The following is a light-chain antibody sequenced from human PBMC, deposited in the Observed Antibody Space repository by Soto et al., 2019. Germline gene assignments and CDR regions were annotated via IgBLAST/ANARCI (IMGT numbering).Light chain of an antibody. Sequence: DIQMTQSPSTLSASVGDRVTITCLARQSVSTWLAWYQQKPGKAPKLLIYSASTLESGVPSRFSGSGSGTEFTLTIIRLQPDDFATYYCQQYNSYWLTFGGGTKVEI. J-gene: IGKJ4*01. CDR3: QQYNSYWLT. CDR2: SAS. V-gene: IGKV1-5*01. CDR1: QSVSTW.